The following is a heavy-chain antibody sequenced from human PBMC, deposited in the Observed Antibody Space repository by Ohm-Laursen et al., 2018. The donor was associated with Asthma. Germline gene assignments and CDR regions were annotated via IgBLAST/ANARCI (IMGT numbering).Heavy chain of an antibody. D-gene: IGHD4-17*01. CDR2: ISYDGSNK. V-gene: IGHV3-30*18. Sequence: SLRLSCTASGFSFRDYGMYWVRQAPGKGLEWVAVISYDGSNKYYADSVKGRFTISRDNSKNTLYLQMNSLRAEDTAVYYCAKAYGEAFDIWGQGTMVTVSS. J-gene: IGHJ3*02. CDR3: AKAYGEAFDI. CDR1: GFSFRDYG.